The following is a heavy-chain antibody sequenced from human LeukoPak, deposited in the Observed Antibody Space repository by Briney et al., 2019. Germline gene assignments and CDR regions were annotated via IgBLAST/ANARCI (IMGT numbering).Heavy chain of an antibody. D-gene: IGHD2-15*01. V-gene: IGHV3-30*02. CDR2: IRYDGNNE. CDR1: GFTFSSYG. CDR3: AKMCGGSHYGMDV. Sequence: GGSLRLSCAASGFTFSSYGMHWARQAPGKGLEWVAFIRYDGNNEYYADSVKGRLTISRDNSKNTLYLQMNSLRGEDTAVYYCAKMCGGSHYGMDVWGQGTTVTVSS. J-gene: IGHJ6*02.